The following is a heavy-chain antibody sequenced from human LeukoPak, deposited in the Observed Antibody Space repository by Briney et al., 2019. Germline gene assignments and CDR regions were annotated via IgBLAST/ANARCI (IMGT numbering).Heavy chain of an antibody. CDR3: ARGGQWIQLWSY. D-gene: IGHD5-18*01. CDR1: GDSISSYY. J-gene: IGHJ4*02. CDR2: IYYTGSI. V-gene: IGHV4-59*08. Sequence: SETLSLTCTVSGDSISSYYWNWIRQPPGKGLEWIGYIYYTGSINYNPSLKSRVTISVDTSKNQFSLKLSSVTAADTAVYYCARGGQWIQLWSYWGQGTLVTVSS.